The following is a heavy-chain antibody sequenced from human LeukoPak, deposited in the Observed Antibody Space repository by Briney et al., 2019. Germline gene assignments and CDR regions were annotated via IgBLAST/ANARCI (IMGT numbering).Heavy chain of an antibody. CDR2: ISGSGGST. V-gene: IGHV3-23*01. Sequence: GGSLRLSCAASGFTFSSYAMSWVRQAPGKGLEWGSAISGSGGSTYYADSVKGRFTISRENSKNTLYLQMNSLRAEDTAVYYCATTLDVMTTVTTLKFDYWGQGTLVTVSS. J-gene: IGHJ4*02. CDR3: ATTLDVMTTVTTLKFDY. D-gene: IGHD4-17*01. CDR1: GFTFSSYA.